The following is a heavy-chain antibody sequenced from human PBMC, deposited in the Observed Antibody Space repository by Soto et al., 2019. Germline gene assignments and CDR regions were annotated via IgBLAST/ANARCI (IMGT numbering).Heavy chain of an antibody. CDR3: ADMVREYSGYVSLRLPYIDV. D-gene: IGHD5-12*01. V-gene: IGHV3-23*01. Sequence: GSLRLSCAASGFTFSSYAMSWVRQAPGKGLEWVSAISGSGGSTYYADSVKGRFTISRDNSKNTLYLQMNSLRAEDTAVYYCADMVREYSGYVSLRLPYIDVWGTGTTDTLS. J-gene: IGHJ6*03. CDR2: ISGSGGST. CDR1: GFTFSSYA.